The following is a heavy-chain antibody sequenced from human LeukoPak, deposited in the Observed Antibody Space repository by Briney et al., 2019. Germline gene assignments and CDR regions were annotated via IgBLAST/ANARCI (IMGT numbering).Heavy chain of an antibody. CDR2: VRYDGSNK. CDR3: ARDRYSGYDLGANCSGGSCYPVWFDP. D-gene: IGHD2-15*01. V-gene: IGHV3-30*02. Sequence: GSLRLSCGAFGFTFSSYGMHCVRRAPGKGVQWVTFVRYDGSNKYYADSVKSRFTISRDNAKNSLYLQMNSLRAADTAVYYCARDRYSGYDLGANCSGGSCYPVWFDPWGQGTLVTVSS. J-gene: IGHJ5*02. CDR1: GFTFSSYG.